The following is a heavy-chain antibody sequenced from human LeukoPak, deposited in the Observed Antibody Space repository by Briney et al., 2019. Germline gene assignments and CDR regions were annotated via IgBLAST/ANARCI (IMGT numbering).Heavy chain of an antibody. CDR1: AFTFSSYW. CDR3: ARTGTGGDLDI. Sequence: PGGSLRLSCAASAFTFSSYWMHWVRQAPGKGLVWVARINSDGSKKNYADSVKGRFTISRDNAKNTLYLQMNRLTAEDTAMYYCARTGTGGDLDIWGQGTMVTVSS. D-gene: IGHD2-8*02. V-gene: IGHV3-74*01. CDR2: INSDGSKK. J-gene: IGHJ3*02.